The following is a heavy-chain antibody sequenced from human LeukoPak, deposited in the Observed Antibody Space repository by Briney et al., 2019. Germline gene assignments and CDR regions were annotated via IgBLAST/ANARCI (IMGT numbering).Heavy chain of an antibody. Sequence: SETLSLTCAVSGGSISSSSYYWGWIRQPPGKGLEWIGSIYYRGSTYYNPSLKIRVTIPFDTSKNQFPLKLSSVTAADTAVFYCARMYSRGWPLYFFDYWGQGTLVT. CDR1: GGSISSSSYY. J-gene: IGHJ4*02. CDR3: ARMYSRGWPLYFFDY. CDR2: IYYRGST. D-gene: IGHD6-19*01. V-gene: IGHV4-39*01.